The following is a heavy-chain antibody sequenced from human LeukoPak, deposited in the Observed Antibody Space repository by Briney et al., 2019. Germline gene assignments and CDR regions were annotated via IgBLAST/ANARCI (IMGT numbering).Heavy chain of an antibody. V-gene: IGHV3-21*01. D-gene: IGHD3-10*01. Sequence: GGSRRFSCAAAGSTFGSYNMNWVRQAPGKGLGWVPSIIISSTYIYYADSVKGRFTIARDNAKTSLYLQMNSMRAEDTAVYYCARANLRFAEPSFAFDAFNIWGQGTMVTVSS. J-gene: IGHJ3*02. CDR1: GSTFGSYN. CDR2: IIISSTYI. CDR3: ARANLRFAEPSFAFDAFNI.